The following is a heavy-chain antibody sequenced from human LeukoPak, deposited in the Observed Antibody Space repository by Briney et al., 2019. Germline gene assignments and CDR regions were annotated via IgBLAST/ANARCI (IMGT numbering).Heavy chain of an antibody. CDR3: AKSSAAVDSPVDY. CDR2: ISGSGGST. V-gene: IGHV3-23*01. D-gene: IGHD6-13*01. Sequence: GGSLRLSCAASGFTFSSYAMSWVRQAPGKGLEWVSAISGSGGSTYYADSVKGRFTIYRDNSKNTVYLQMNSLRAEDTAVYYCAKSSAAVDSPVDYWGQGTLVTVSS. J-gene: IGHJ4*02. CDR1: GFTFSSYA.